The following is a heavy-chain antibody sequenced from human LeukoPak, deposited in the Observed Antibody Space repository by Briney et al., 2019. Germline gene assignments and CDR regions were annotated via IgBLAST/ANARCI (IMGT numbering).Heavy chain of an antibody. Sequence: GGSLRFSCAASGFTFSSYAMSWVRQAPGKGLEWVSAISGSGGSTYYADSVKGRFTISRDNSKNTLYLQMNSLRAEDTAVYYCAKSTPGMRYYGSGSYYNEGIDYWGQGTLVTVSS. CDR2: ISGSGGST. CDR1: GFTFSSYA. D-gene: IGHD3-10*01. CDR3: AKSTPGMRYYGSGSYYNEGIDY. V-gene: IGHV3-23*01. J-gene: IGHJ4*02.